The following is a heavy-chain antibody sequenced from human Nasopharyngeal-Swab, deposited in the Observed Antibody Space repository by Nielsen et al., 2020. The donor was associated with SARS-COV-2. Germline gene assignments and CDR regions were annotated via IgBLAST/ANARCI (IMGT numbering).Heavy chain of an antibody. D-gene: IGHD5-18*01. CDR1: GGSFSGYY. CDR3: ARGGSTPMIISY. Sequence: GSLRLSCAVYGGSFSGYYWSWIRQPPGKGLEWIGEINHSGSTNYNPSLKSRVTISVDTSKNQFSLNLRSVTAADTAVYYCARGGSTPMIISYWGQGTLVTVSS. J-gene: IGHJ4*02. V-gene: IGHV4-34*01. CDR2: INHSGST.